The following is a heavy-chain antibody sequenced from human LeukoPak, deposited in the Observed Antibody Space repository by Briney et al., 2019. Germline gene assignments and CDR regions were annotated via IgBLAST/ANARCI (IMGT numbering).Heavy chain of an antibody. CDR1: GFTFSSYA. V-gene: IGHV3-23*01. J-gene: IGHJ6*02. CDR3: AKGDYHGSGSFYGMDV. Sequence: GGSLRLSCAASGFTFSSYAMSWVRQAPGKGLEWVSAISGSGGSTYYADSVKGRFTISRDNSKNTLYLQMNSLRAEDTAVYYCAKGDYHGSGSFYGMDVWGQGTTVTVSS. CDR2: ISGSGGST. D-gene: IGHD3-10*01.